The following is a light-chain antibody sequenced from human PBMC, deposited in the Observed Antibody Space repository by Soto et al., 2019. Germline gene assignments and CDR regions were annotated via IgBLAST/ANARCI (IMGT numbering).Light chain of an antibody. CDR2: DAS. CDR3: QQYNSYT. Sequence: DIQRTKSPSTLSASVGDRVTIICRASQSISSWLAWYQQKPGKAPKLLIYDASSLESGVPSRFSGSGSGTEFTLTISSLQPDDFATYYCQQYNSYTFGQGTKVDIK. V-gene: IGKV1-5*02. CDR1: QSISSW. J-gene: IGKJ1*01.